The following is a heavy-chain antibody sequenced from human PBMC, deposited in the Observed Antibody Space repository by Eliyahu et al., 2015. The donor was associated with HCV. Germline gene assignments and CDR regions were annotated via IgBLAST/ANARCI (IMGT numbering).Heavy chain of an antibody. J-gene: IGHJ2*01. Sequence: EVQLVESGGGLVKPGGSLRLSCAASGFTFSSYSMNWVRQAPGKGLGWVSSISSSSSYIYYADSVKGRFTISRDNAKNSLYLQMNSLRAEDTAVYYCAREADWYFDLWGRGTLVTVSS. CDR2: ISSSSSYI. CDR3: AREADWYFDL. V-gene: IGHV3-21*01. CDR1: GFTFSSYS.